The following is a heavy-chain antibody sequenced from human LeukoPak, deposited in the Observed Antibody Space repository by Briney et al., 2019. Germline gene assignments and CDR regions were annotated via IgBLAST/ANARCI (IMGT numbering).Heavy chain of an antibody. V-gene: IGHV4-59*01. Sequence: PSETLSLTCTVSGDSISTYYWSWIRQPPGKGLEWIGYIHYSGSTSSNPSLKSRVTLSVDTSKNQLSLKLISVTTADTAVYYCAREEDGVTDDAFDIWGQGTMVTVSS. D-gene: IGHD2-21*02. J-gene: IGHJ3*02. CDR2: IHYSGST. CDR1: GDSISTYY. CDR3: AREEDGVTDDAFDI.